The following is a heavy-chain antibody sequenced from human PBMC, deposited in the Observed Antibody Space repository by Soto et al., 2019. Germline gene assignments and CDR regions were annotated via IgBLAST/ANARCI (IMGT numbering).Heavy chain of an antibody. Sequence: QVQLVQSGAEVKKPGSSVKVSCKASGDTFSSYAINWVRQAPGQGLEWMGGIIPMLGTANYAQKFKGRVTITAGESTSTVYMELSSLRSEDTAVYYCARVGPAHYYDRSGYYSPLDYWGQGTLVTVSS. CDR3: ARVGPAHYYDRSGYYSPLDY. CDR2: IIPMLGTA. J-gene: IGHJ4*02. V-gene: IGHV1-69*01. D-gene: IGHD3-22*01. CDR1: GDTFSSYA.